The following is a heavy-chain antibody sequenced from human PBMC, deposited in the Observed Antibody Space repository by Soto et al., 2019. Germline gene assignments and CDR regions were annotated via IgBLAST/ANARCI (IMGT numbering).Heavy chain of an antibody. CDR2: IYHSGST. D-gene: IGHD5-12*01. V-gene: IGHV4-30-2*01. CDR3: ARNSVYSGYVAYFDS. CDR1: GGSISSGGYS. J-gene: IGHJ4*02. Sequence: QLQLQESGSGLVKPSQTLSLTCAVSGGSISSGGYSWSWIRQPPGKGLEWIGYIYHSGSTYYNPSLKSRVTISVDRSKNQFSLKLSAVTAADTAVYYCARNSVYSGYVAYFDSWGQGSLVTVS.